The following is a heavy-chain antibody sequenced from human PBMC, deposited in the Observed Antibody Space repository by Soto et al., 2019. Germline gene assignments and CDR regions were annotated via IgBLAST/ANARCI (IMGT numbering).Heavy chain of an antibody. CDR1: GGSISSYD. D-gene: IGHD6-13*01. J-gene: IGHJ4*02. V-gene: IGHV4-59*01. Sequence: SETLSLTCTVSGGSISSYDWSWIRQPPGKGLEWIGFIYYSGSTNYNPSPKSRVNTSVNTSKNQFSLKLSSVTAEDRAGYYCASLSRLGSWYKGFDSWGQGTLVTVSS. CDR3: ASLSRLGSWYKGFDS. CDR2: IYYSGST.